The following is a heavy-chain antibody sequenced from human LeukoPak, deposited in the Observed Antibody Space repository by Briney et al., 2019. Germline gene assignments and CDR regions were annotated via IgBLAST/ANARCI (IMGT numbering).Heavy chain of an antibody. D-gene: IGHD5-18*01. Sequence: PGGSLRLSCADSGFTIRDYYMNWVRQAPGKGLEWVSYISLSGSTVYYADSAKGLFTISRDNAKNSLYLQMNSLRAEDTAVYYCARDFTHTAVGIYYYGLDVWGQGTTVTVSS. V-gene: IGHV3-11*01. J-gene: IGHJ6*02. CDR1: GFTIRDYY. CDR2: ISLSGSTV. CDR3: ARDFTHTAVGIYYYGLDV.